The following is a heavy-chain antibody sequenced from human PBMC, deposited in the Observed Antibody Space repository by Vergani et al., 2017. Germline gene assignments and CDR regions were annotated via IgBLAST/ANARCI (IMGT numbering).Heavy chain of an antibody. D-gene: IGHD2-15*01. CDR1: GGTFSSYA. Sequence: QVQLVQSGAEVKKPGSSVKVSCKASGGTFSSYAISWVRQAPGKGLEWMGRIIPLFGTANYAQKCQGRVTFTAVESTSTAYMGLTSLRSEDTAVYYCARDKVVAVSANYYYGMDVGGRGTTVTVSS. V-gene: IGHV1-69*18. J-gene: IGHJ6*01. CDR2: IIPLFGTA. CDR3: ARDKVVAVSANYYYGMDV.